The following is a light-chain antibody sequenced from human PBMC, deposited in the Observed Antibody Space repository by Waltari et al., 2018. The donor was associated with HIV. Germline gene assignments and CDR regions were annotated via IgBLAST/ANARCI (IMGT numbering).Light chain of an antibody. Sequence: DIQMTQSPSSLSASVGDRVTITCRAGQSISNYLNWYQHKPGKAPKLLIHAATSLQSGVPSRFSGSGSGTEFTLTISSLQPEDIATYFCQQSDSTPRMYTFGQGTKLEIK. J-gene: IGKJ2*01. V-gene: IGKV1-39*01. CDR3: QQSDSTPRMYT. CDR2: AAT. CDR1: QSISNY.